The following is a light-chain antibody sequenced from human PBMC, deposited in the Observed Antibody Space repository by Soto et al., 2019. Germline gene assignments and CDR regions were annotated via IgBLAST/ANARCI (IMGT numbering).Light chain of an antibody. Sequence: EIVLTQSPATLSLSPGERATLSCGASQSVSSSYLAWYQQKPGLAPRLLNYDASSRAAGIPDRFSGSGSWTGFTLAISRLVPEDCAVYYCQEDGSSPYTFGRGTKLESK. CDR1: QSVSSSY. V-gene: IGKV3D-20*01. CDR3: QEDGSSPYT. J-gene: IGKJ2*01. CDR2: DAS.